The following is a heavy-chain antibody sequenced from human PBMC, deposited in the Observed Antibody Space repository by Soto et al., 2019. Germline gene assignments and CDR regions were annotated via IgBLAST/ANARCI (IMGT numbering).Heavy chain of an antibody. CDR3: ATSQKGYNWNYFDH. CDR2: VFYTGLT. V-gene: IGHV4-39*01. Sequence: PSETLSLTCAVSGASISGSYYYWAWLRQSPGKGPEWIGGVFYTGLTSYIPSLESRVSVSVDTSKSQFSLKLSAVTAADTAVYYCATSQKGYNWNYFDHWGQGALVTVSS. D-gene: IGHD1-20*01. J-gene: IGHJ4*02. CDR1: GASISGSYYY.